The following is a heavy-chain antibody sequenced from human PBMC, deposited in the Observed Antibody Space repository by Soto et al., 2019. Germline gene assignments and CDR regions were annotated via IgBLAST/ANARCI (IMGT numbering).Heavy chain of an antibody. J-gene: IGHJ6*02. CDR2: IYYSGST. CDR1: GGSISSGDYY. CDR3: ARILVGATFPYYYYGMDV. V-gene: IGHV4-30-4*01. Sequence: PSETLSLTCTVSGGSISSGDYYWSWIRQPPGKGLEWIGYIYYSGSTYYNPSLKSRVTISVDTSKNQFSLKLSSVTAADTAVYYCARILVGATFPYYYYGMDVWGQGTTVTVSS. D-gene: IGHD1-26*01.